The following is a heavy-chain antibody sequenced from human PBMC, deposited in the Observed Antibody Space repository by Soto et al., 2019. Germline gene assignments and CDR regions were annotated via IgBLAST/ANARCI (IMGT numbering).Heavy chain of an antibody. J-gene: IGHJ4*02. V-gene: IGHV3-23*01. CDR1: GFTFSSYA. CDR2: ISGSGSNT. Sequence: GGSLSLSCAASGFTFSSYAMSWVRQAPGKGLAWVSTISGSGSNTYYAESVKGRFAISRDNSKNTVYLQMNSLRPDDTAVYYCAKAQRGYTYGNSGYFFGSWGQGTPVTVSS. CDR3: AKAQRGYTYGNSGYFFGS. D-gene: IGHD5-18*01.